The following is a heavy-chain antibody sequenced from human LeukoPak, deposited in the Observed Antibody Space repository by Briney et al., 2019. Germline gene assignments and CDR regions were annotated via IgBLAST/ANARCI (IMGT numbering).Heavy chain of an antibody. V-gene: IGHV4-59*08. CDR3: ARHAYYGSGSYYNTEYYFDY. Sequence: PSETLSLTRTVSGGSISSYYWSWIRQPPGKGLEWIGYIYYSGSTNYNPSLKSRVTISVDTSKNQFSLKLSSVTAADTAVYYCARHAYYGSGSYYNTEYYFDYWGQGTLVTVSS. CDR2: IYYSGST. J-gene: IGHJ4*02. D-gene: IGHD3-10*01. CDR1: GGSISSYY.